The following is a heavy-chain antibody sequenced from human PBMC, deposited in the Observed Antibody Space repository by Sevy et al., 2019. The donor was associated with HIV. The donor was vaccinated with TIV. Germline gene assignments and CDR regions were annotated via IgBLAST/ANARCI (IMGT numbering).Heavy chain of an antibody. Sequence: ASVKVSCKASGYTFTSYGISWVRQAPGQGLEWMGWISAYNGNRNYPQKLQGRVTMTTDTSTSTAYMELRSLRSDDTAAYYCARVAGLQSPVVVVPAAKKGKWDGMDVWGQGTTVTVSS. V-gene: IGHV1-18*01. D-gene: IGHD2-2*01. CDR1: GYTFTSYG. CDR3: ARVAGLQSPVVVVPAAKKGKWDGMDV. J-gene: IGHJ6*02. CDR2: ISAYNGNR.